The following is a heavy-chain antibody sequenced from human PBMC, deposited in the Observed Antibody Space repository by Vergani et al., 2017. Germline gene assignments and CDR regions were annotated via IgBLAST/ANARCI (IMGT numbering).Heavy chain of an antibody. J-gene: IGHJ6*03. CDR1: GFTFSSYS. CDR2: ISYDGSNK. D-gene: IGHD2-8*01. V-gene: IGHV3-30*03. Sequence: VQLVESGGALVQPGGSLRLSCAASGFTFSSYSMNWVRQAPGKGLEWVAVISYDGSNKYYADSVKGRFTISRDNSKNTLYLQMNSLRAEDTAVYYCARDPNANEGYYYYYYMDVWGKGTTVTVSS. CDR3: ARDPNANEGYYYYYYMDV.